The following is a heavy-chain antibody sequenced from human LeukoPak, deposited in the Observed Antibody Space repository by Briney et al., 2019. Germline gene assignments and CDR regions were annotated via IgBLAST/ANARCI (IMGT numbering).Heavy chain of an antibody. D-gene: IGHD3-3*01. J-gene: IGHJ4*02. CDR2: ISYDGSNK. CDR1: GFTFSSYG. CDR3: AKGSSYYDFWSGCDY. Sequence: PGGSLRLSCAASGFTFSSYGMHWVRQAPGKGLEWVAVISYDGSNKYYADSVKGRFTISRDNSKNTLYLQMNSLRAEDTAVYYCAKGSSYYDFWSGCDYWGQGTLVTVSS. V-gene: IGHV3-30*18.